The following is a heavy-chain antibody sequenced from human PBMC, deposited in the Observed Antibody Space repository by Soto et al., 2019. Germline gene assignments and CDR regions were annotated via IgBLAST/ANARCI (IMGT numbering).Heavy chain of an antibody. J-gene: IGHJ5*02. V-gene: IGHV4-59*01. Sequence: SETLSLTCTVSGGSISSYYWSWIRQPPGKGLEWIGYIYYSGSTNYNPSLKSRVTISVDTSKNQFSLKLSSVTAADTAVYYCASSPPGYYDSSGYSWTFQPNWFDPWGQGTLVTVSS. CDR1: GGSISSYY. CDR3: ASSPPGYYDSSGYSWTFQPNWFDP. CDR2: IYYSGST. D-gene: IGHD3-22*01.